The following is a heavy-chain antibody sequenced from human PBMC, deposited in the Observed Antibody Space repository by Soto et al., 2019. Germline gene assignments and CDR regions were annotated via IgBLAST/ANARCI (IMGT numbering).Heavy chain of an antibody. CDR3: ARSNYYDSSGYYNWFDP. Sequence: PSETLSLTCAVSGGSISTSNWWSWVRQPPGKGLEWIGEVYRTGSTNYNPSLESRLTISVDKSKNQFSLKLSSVTAADTAVYYCARSNYYDSSGYYNWFDPWGQGTLVTVSS. CDR1: GGSISTSNW. J-gene: IGHJ5*02. D-gene: IGHD3-22*01. V-gene: IGHV4-4*02. CDR2: VYRTGST.